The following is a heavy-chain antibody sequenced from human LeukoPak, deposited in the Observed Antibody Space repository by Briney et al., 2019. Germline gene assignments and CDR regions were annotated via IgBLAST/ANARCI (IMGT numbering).Heavy chain of an antibody. CDR3: ARVPRYFDWLRQAPSQDRGQGYYYYYMDV. CDR1: GGTFSSYA. D-gene: IGHD3-9*01. Sequence: SVKVSCKASGGTFSSYAISWVRQAPGQGLEWMGGIIPIFGTANYAQKFQGRVTITTDESTSTAYMELSSLRSEDTAVYYCARVPRYFDWLRQAPSQDRGQGYYYYYMDVWGKGTTVTVSS. CDR2: IIPIFGTA. V-gene: IGHV1-69*05. J-gene: IGHJ6*03.